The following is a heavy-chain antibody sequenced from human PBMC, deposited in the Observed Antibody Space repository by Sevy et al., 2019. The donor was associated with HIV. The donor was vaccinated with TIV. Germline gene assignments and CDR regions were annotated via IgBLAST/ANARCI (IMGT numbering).Heavy chain of an antibody. J-gene: IGHJ4*02. V-gene: IGHV3-74*01. CDR1: GFAFSRNW. CDR3: ARDGNWNLDF. D-gene: IGHD1-1*01. Sequence: GGSLRLSCAASGFAFSRNWMHWVRQAPGKGLVWVSRVNSDGTITHYAYSVKGRFTISRDNAKNTLSLQMSSLRAEDTAVYFCARDGNWNLDFWGQGTLVTVSS. CDR2: VNSDGTIT.